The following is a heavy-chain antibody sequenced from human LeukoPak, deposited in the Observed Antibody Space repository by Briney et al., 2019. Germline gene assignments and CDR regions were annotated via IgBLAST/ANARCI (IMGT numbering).Heavy chain of an antibody. J-gene: IGHJ4*02. D-gene: IGHD6-19*01. CDR3: ARDLSGWASMYSYFDY. Sequence: GGSLRLSCAASGFTFSSYAMHWVRQAPGKGLDWVAVTPYDGSIRYYADSVKGRFTISRDNSKNTLYLQMNSLRAEDTAVYYCARDLSGWASMYSYFDYWGQGTLVTVSS. V-gene: IGHV3-30-3*01. CDR1: GFTFSSYA. CDR2: TPYDGSIR.